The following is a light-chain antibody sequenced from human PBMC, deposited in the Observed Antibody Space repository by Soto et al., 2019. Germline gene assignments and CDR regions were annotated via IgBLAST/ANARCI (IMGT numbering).Light chain of an antibody. CDR3: QQSYSTPLYT. CDR1: QSIKNY. J-gene: IGKJ2*01. CDR2: AAS. Sequence: DIQMTQSPSSLSASVGDRVTITCRASQSIKNYLNWYQQKPGKAPKLLIYAASSLQSGVPSRFSGSGSGTDFTLTISSLQPEDFATYYCQQSYSTPLYTFGQGTKLEI. V-gene: IGKV1-39*01.